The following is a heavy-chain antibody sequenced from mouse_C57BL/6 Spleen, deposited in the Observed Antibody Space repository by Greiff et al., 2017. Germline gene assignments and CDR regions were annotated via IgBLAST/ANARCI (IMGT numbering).Heavy chain of an antibody. V-gene: IGHV1-15*01. CDR3: TRRLYYFDY. CDR2: IDPETGGT. J-gene: IGHJ2*01. Sequence: QVQLQQSGAELVRPGASVTLSCKASGYTFTDYEMHWVKQTPVHGLEWIGAIDPETGGTAYNQKFKGKAILTADKSSSTAYMELRSLTYEDSAVYYCTRRLYYFDYWGQGTTLTVAS. CDR1: GYTFTDYE.